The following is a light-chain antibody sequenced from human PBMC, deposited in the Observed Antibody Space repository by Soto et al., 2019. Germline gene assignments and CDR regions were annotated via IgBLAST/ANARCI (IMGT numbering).Light chain of an antibody. J-gene: IGKJ4*01. CDR2: AAS. V-gene: IGKV1-27*01. CDR3: QKFSAVPT. CDR1: QAIYNY. Sequence: DIQMTQSPSSQSASVGDRVTITSRGSQAIYNYLAWYQQKPGKVPTLLISAASTLQSGVPSRFSGSGSGTDFTLTISSLQPEDVATYYCQKFSAVPTFGGGTKVEI.